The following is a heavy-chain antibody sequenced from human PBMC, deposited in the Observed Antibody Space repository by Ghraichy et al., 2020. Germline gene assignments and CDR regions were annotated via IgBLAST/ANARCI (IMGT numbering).Heavy chain of an antibody. Sequence: GESLNISCAASGFTFSSYWMYWVRQAPGKGLVWVSRINNDGSSTIYTDSVKGRFTISRDNAKNTQYLQMNSLRAEDTAVYYCVRARIVVAGKSSYYGMDVWGQGTTVTVSS. V-gene: IGHV3-74*01. CDR1: GFTFSSYW. CDR2: INNDGSST. D-gene: IGHD6-13*01. CDR3: VRARIVVAGKSSYYGMDV. J-gene: IGHJ6*02.